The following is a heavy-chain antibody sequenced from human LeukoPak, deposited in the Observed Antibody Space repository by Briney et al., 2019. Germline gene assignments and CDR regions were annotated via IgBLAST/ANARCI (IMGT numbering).Heavy chain of an antibody. CDR2: IYSGGSA. D-gene: IGHD1-26*01. Sequence: AGGPLRLSCAASGFTVSSNYMSWVRQAPGKGLEWVSVIYSGGSAYYADSVKGRFTISRDNSKNTLYLQMNSLRAEDTAVYYCAKGSIVGATMTRNAFDIWGQGTMVTVSS. CDR1: GFTVSSNY. V-gene: IGHV3-53*01. J-gene: IGHJ3*02. CDR3: AKGSIVGATMTRNAFDI.